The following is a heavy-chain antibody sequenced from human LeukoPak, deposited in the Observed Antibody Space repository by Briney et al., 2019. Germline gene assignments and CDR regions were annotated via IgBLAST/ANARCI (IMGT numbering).Heavy chain of an antibody. CDR3: ARDKTDYYDSSGYNWFDP. D-gene: IGHD3-22*01. CDR2: INPNSGGT. V-gene: IGHV1-2*02. J-gene: IGHJ5*02. Sequence: ASVKVSCKASGYTFTGYYMHWVRQAPGQGLEWMGWINPNSGGTNYAQKFQGRVTMTRDTSISTAYMELSRLRSDDTAVYYCARDKTDYYDSSGYNWFDPWGQGTLVTVSS. CDR1: GYTFTGYY.